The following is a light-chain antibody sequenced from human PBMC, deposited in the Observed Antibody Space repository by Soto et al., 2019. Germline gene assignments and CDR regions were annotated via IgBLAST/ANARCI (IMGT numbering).Light chain of an antibody. CDR2: EVS. CDR3: AAWDDTLDAQV. V-gene: IGLV2-14*01. Sequence: QSVLTQPASVSGSPGQSITISCTGTSSDVGGYNYVSWYQQHPGKAPKLMIYEVSNRPSGVSNRFSGSKSGNTASLTISGLQAEDEADYYCAAWDDTLDAQVFGGGTKVTVL. J-gene: IGLJ3*02. CDR1: SSDVGGYNY.